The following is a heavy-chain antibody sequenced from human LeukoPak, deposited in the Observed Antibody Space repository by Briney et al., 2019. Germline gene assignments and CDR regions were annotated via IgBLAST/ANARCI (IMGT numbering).Heavy chain of an antibody. CDR2: IYNSGIT. Sequence: PSETLSLTCNVSGGSIRSSYWSWIRQPPGKGLEWIGYIYNSGITNYNPSLKSRITISLDTSKNQFSLEVSSVTAADTAVYYCARNQIGRDIFHIWGQGTMVTVSS. V-gene: IGHV4-59*01. CDR1: GGSIRSSY. CDR3: ARNQIGRDIFHI. D-gene: IGHD1-14*01. J-gene: IGHJ3*02.